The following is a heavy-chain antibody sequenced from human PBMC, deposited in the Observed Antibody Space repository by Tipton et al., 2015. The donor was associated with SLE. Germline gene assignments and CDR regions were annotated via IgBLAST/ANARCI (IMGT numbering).Heavy chain of an antibody. J-gene: IGHJ4*02. V-gene: IGHV4-34*01. D-gene: IGHD2-15*01. Sequence: LRLSCAASGFTFSSYWMHWVRQPPGKGLEWIGEINHSGSTNYNPSLKSRVTISVDTSKNQFSLKLSSVTAADTAVYYCAGAPCSGGSCYPPGPLDYWGQGTLVTVSS. CDR1: GFTFSSYW. CDR3: AGAPCSGGSCYPPGPLDY. CDR2: INHSGST.